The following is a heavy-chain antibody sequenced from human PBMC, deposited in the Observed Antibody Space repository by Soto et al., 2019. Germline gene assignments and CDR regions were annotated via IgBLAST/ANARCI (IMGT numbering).Heavy chain of an antibody. J-gene: IGHJ5*01. CDR2: INHSGST. D-gene: IGHD7-27*01. V-gene: IGHV4-34*01. CDR1: GGSFSGYY. CDR3: ARGRYCLTGRCFPNWFDS. Sequence: SDTLSLTCAVYGGSFSGYYWSWIRQPPGKGLEWIGEINHSGSTNYNPSLKSRVTISVDTSKNQFSLKLSSVTAADTAVYYCARGRYCLTGRCFPNWFDSWGQGALVTVSS.